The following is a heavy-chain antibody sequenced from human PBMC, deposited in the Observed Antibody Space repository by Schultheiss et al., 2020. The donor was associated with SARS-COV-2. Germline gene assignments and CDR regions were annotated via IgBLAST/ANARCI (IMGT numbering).Heavy chain of an antibody. CDR3: ARGGVVYGDNLVDWFDP. Sequence: GGSLRLSCAASGFTFSNAWMSWVRQAPGKGLEWVGRIKSKTDGGTTDYAAPVKGRFTISRDDSKNTLYLQMNSLKTEDTAVYYCARGGVVYGDNLVDWFDPWGQGTLVTVSS. V-gene: IGHV3-15*01. J-gene: IGHJ5*02. D-gene: IGHD4-17*01. CDR2: IKSKTDGGTT. CDR1: GFTFSNAW.